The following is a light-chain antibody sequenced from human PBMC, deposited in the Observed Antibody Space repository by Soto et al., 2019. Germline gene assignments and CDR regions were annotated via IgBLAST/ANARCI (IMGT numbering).Light chain of an antibody. J-gene: IGKJ2*01. Sequence: EFVLTQSPGTLSLSPGERATLSCRASQTVRNNYLAWYQQKPGQAPRLLIYGASSRATGIPDRFSGSGSGTDFTLTISRLAPEDFAVYYCQQYASSPYTFGQGTKLEIK. V-gene: IGKV3-20*01. CDR3: QQYASSPYT. CDR2: GAS. CDR1: QTVRNNY.